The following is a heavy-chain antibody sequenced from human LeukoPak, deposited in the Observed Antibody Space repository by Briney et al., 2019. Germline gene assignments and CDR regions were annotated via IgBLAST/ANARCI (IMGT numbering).Heavy chain of an antibody. CDR3: ARDPYDSWSGFDY. J-gene: IGHJ4*02. CDR1: GFTFSSYW. D-gene: IGHD3-3*01. CDR2: IKEDGNEK. Sequence: GGSLRLSCAASGFTFSSYWMSWVRQAPGKGLEWVANIKEDGNEKYYVDSVKDRFTISRDNAKNSLHLQMNSLRAEDTAVYYCARDPYDSWSGFDYWGQGTLVTVSS. V-gene: IGHV3-7*01.